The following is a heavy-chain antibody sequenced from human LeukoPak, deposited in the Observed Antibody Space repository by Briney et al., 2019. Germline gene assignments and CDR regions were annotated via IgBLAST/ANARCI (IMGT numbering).Heavy chain of an antibody. Sequence: SETLSLTCTVSGGSISSGDYYWSWIRQPPGKGLEWIGYIYYSGSTYYNSSLKSRVTISVDTSENQFSLKLSSVTAADTAVYYCARWGSNMAREKGDHWGQGTLVTVSS. V-gene: IGHV4-30-4*01. CDR2: IYYSGST. J-gene: IGHJ4*02. CDR3: ARWGSNMAREKGDH. CDR1: GGSISSGDYY. D-gene: IGHD3-10*01.